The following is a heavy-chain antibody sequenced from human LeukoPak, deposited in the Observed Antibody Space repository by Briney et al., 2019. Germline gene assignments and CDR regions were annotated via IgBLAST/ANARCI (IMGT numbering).Heavy chain of an antibody. CDR3: ATGERAPRGSYYFDY. V-gene: IGHV1-24*01. D-gene: IGHD1-26*01. J-gene: IGHJ4*02. Sequence: ASVNVSCKVSGYTLTELSMHWVRQAPGKGLEWMGGFDPEDGETIYAQKFQGRVTMTEDTSTDTAYMELSSLRSEDTAVYYCATGERAPRGSYYFDYWGQGTLVTVSS. CDR1: GYTLTELS. CDR2: FDPEDGET.